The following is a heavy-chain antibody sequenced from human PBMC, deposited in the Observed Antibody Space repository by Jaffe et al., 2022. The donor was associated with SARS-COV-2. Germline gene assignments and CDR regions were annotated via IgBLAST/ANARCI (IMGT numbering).Heavy chain of an antibody. J-gene: IGHJ3*02. CDR2: ISYDGSNK. V-gene: IGHV3-30*04. D-gene: IGHD5-12*01. Sequence: QVQLVESGGGVVQPGRSLRLSCAASGFTFSSYAMHWVRQAPGKGLEWVAVISYDGSNKYYADSVKGRFTISRDNSKNTLYLQMNSLRAEDTAVYYCARDGKIRYSGYDPLGAFDIWGQGTMVTVSS. CDR1: GFTFSSYA. CDR3: ARDGKIRYSGYDPLGAFDI.